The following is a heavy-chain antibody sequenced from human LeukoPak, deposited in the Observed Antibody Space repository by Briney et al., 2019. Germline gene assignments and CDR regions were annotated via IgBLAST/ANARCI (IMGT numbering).Heavy chain of an antibody. CDR2: ISSSSSYI. D-gene: IGHD6-19*01. V-gene: IGHV3-21*01. CDR1: GFTFSSYS. J-gene: IGHJ4*02. CDR3: ARRIAVAGPDY. Sequence: PGGSLRLSCAASGFTFSSYSMNWVRQAPGKGLGWVSSISSSSSYIYYADSVKGRFTISRDNAKNSLYLQMNSLRAEDTAVYYCARRIAVAGPDYWGQGTLVTVSS.